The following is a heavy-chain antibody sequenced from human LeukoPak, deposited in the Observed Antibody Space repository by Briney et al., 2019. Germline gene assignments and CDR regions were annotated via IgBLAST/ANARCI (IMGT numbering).Heavy chain of an antibody. J-gene: IGHJ4*02. V-gene: IGHV1-69*05. D-gene: IGHD5-18*01. CDR3: ARDKRKTTWIRDPHNYYFDY. CDR2: IIPIFGTA. Sequence: SVKVSCKASGGTFSSYAISWVRQAPGQGLEWMGGIIPIFGTANYAQKFQGRVTITTDESTSTAYMELSSLRSEDTAVYYCARDKRKTTWIRDPHNYYFDYWGQGTLVTVST. CDR1: GGTFSSYA.